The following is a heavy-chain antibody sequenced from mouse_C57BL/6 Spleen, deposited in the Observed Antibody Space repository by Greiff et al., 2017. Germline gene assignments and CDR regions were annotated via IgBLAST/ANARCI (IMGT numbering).Heavy chain of an antibody. D-gene: IGHD1-1*01. CDR1: GYAFSSSW. Sequence: VKVVESGPELVKPGASVKISCKASGYAFSSSWMNWVKQRPGKGLEWIGRIYPGDGDTNYNGKFKGKATLTADKSSSTAFMQLSSLTSEDSAVYFCARWTVVASYYARDYWGQGTSVTVSS. CDR2: IYPGDGDT. J-gene: IGHJ4*01. V-gene: IGHV1-82*01. CDR3: ARWTVVASYYARDY.